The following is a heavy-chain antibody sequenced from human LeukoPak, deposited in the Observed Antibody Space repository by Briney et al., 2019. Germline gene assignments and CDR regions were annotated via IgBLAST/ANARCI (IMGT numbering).Heavy chain of an antibody. V-gene: IGHV1-8*03. CDR2: MNPNSGNT. CDR1: GYTFTSYD. CDR3: ARAHYDFWSGYSHYSDY. D-gene: IGHD3-3*01. J-gene: IGHJ4*02. Sequence: ASVKVSCKASGYTFTSYDINWVRQATGQGLEWMGWMNPNSGNTGYAQKFQGRVTITRNTSISTAYMELSSLRSDDTAVYYCARAHYDFWSGYSHYSDYWGQGTLVTVSS.